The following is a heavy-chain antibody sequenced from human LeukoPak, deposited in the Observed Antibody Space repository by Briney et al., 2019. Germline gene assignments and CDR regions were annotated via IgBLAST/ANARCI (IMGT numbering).Heavy chain of an antibody. Sequence: SETLSLTCTVSGGSISSSYWSWIRQPAGKGLEWIGHIFTSGSTNYNPSLKSRATMSVDTSKNQFSLKVSSVTAADAAVYYCARSRESAEGTGLVGVWGKGTTVTVSS. V-gene: IGHV4-4*07. CDR3: ARSRESAEGTGLVGV. J-gene: IGHJ6*04. CDR1: GGSISSSY. CDR2: IFTSGST. D-gene: IGHD3-3*01.